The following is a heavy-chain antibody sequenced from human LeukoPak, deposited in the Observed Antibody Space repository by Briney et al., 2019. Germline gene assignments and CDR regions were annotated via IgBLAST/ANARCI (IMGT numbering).Heavy chain of an antibody. Sequence: PSETLSLTCTVSGDSIRSYYWSWIRQPPGKGLEWIGNIHYSGSTKYNPSLKSRVTISVDTSKNQSSLRVTSLTAADTAVYYCARLGALHDAFDVWGQGTLVTVSS. J-gene: IGHJ3*01. CDR3: ARLGALHDAFDV. CDR2: IHYSGST. CDR1: GDSIRSYY. V-gene: IGHV4-59*12. D-gene: IGHD3-16*01.